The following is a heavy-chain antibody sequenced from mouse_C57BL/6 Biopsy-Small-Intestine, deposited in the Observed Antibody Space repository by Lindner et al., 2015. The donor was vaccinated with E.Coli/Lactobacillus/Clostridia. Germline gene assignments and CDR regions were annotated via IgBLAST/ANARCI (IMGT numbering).Heavy chain of an antibody. V-gene: IGHV1-15*01. Sequence: VQLQESGAELVRPGASVKLSCTASGFNIKDDYMHWVKQTPVHGLEWIGAIEPETGGTAYNQKFKGKAILTADKSSSTAYMELRSLTSEDSAVYYCTTYYGSSPYYFDYWGQGTTLTVST. CDR1: GFNIKDDY. J-gene: IGHJ2*01. CDR3: TTYYGSSPYYFDY. D-gene: IGHD1-1*01. CDR2: IEPETGGT.